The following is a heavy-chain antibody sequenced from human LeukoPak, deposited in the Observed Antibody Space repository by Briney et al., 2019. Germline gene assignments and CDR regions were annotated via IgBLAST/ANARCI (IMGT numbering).Heavy chain of an antibody. CDR2: IYYSGST. Sequence: PSETLSLTCTVSGGSISSYYWSWIRQPPGKGLEWIGYIYYSGSTNYNPSLKSRVTISVDTSKNQFSLKLSSVTAADTAVYYCARDSYNGGFDYWGQGTLVTVSP. J-gene: IGHJ4*02. V-gene: IGHV4-59*01. CDR1: GGSISSYY. D-gene: IGHD5-24*01. CDR3: ARDSYNGGFDY.